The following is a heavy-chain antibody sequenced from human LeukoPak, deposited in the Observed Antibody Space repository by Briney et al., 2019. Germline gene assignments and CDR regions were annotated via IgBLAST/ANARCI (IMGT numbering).Heavy chain of an antibody. D-gene: IGHD6-13*01. J-gene: IGHJ4*02. V-gene: IGHV4-34*01. CDR3: ARGWNSSSWYDY. Sequence: SETPSLTCAVYGGSFSGYYWSWIRQPPGKGLEWIGEINHSGSTNYNPSLKSRVTISVDTSKNQFSLKLSSVTAADTAVYYCARGWNSSSWYDYWGQGTLVTVSS. CDR2: INHSGST. CDR1: GGSFSGYY.